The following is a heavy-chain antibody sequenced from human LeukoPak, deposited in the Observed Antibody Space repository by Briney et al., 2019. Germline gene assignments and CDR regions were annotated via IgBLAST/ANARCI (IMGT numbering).Heavy chain of an antibody. D-gene: IGHD2-15*01. CDR3: AKDLLRHRYRSGGSCYALAY. V-gene: IGHV3-30*18. CDR2: ISYDGSNK. J-gene: IGHJ4*02. CDR1: GFTFSSYG. Sequence: GGSLRLSCAAPGFTFSSYGMHWVRQAPGKGLEWVAVISYDGSNKYYADSVKGRFTISRDNSKNTLYLQMSSLRAEDTAVYYCAKDLLRHRYRSGGSCYALAYWGQGTLVTVSS.